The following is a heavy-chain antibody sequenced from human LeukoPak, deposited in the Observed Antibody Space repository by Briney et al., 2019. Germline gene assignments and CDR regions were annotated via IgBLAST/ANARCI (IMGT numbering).Heavy chain of an antibody. J-gene: IGHJ4*02. V-gene: IGHV4-34*01. CDR2: INHSGST. Sequence: SETLSLTCAVYGGSFSGYYWSWIRQSPGKGLEWIGEINHSGSTNYNPSLKSRVTISVDTSKNQFSLKLSPVTAADTAVYYCARRPLGYCSGGSCYSFRGGFDYWGQGTLVTVSS. CDR3: ARRPLGYCSGGSCYSFRGGFDY. D-gene: IGHD2-15*01. CDR1: GGSFSGYY.